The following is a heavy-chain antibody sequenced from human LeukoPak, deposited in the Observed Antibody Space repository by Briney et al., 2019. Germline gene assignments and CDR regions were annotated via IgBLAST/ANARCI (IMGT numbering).Heavy chain of an antibody. CDR3: AKGIRYCSGTSCLNYFDY. J-gene: IGHJ4*02. CDR2: ISGSGGST. CDR1: GFTFSSYA. V-gene: IGHV3-23*01. Sequence: GGSLRLSCAASGFTFSSYAMSWVRQAPGKGLEWVSTISGSGGSTYYADSVKGRFTISRDNSKNTLYLQMNSLRAEDTAIYYCAKGIRYCSGTSCLNYFDYWGQGTLVTVSS. D-gene: IGHD2-2*01.